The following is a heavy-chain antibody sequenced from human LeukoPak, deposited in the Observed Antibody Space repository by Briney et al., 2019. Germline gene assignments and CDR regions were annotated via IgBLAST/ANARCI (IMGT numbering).Heavy chain of an antibody. D-gene: IGHD3-10*01. CDR2: ISGSGGGT. V-gene: IGHV3-23*01. CDR1: GFTFAGYG. Sequence: GGSLRLSCAASGFTFAGYGMTWVRQAPGKGLEWVSAISGSGGGTYYANSVKGRFTISRDNSKNTLYLQMNSLRAEDTAVYYCAKGDRVTMVRGITPDYWGQGTLVTVSS. J-gene: IGHJ4*02. CDR3: AKGDRVTMVRGITPDY.